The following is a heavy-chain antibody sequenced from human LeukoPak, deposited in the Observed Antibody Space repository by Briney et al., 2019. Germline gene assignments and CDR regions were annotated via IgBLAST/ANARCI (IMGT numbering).Heavy chain of an antibody. V-gene: IGHV4-61*01. CDR2: IYYSGST. J-gene: IGHJ4*02. Sequence: SGTLSLTCKVSGASISSSSYYWGWVRQPPGKGLEWIGYIYYSGSTNYNPSLKSRVTISVDTSKNQFSLKLSSVTAADTAVYYCARDTPLTHWGQGTLVTVSS. CDR3: ARDTPLTH. CDR1: GASISSSSYY.